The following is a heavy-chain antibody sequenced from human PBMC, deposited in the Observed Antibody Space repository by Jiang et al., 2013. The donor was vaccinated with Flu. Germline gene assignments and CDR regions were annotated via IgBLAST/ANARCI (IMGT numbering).Heavy chain of an antibody. CDR2: IRFDGSET. J-gene: IGHJ4*02. CDR3: ATLRGSSFDTYLMDN. CDR1: GFSFSYYA. D-gene: IGHD3-16*01. Sequence: GVVQPGGSLRLSCAASGFSFSYYAMFWVRQAPGKGLEWVASIRFDGSETYSADSVKGRFTISRDNSKNTLDLQMNSLRAEDTAVYYCATLRGSSFDTYLMDNWGQGTLVSVSS. V-gene: IGHV3-30*02.